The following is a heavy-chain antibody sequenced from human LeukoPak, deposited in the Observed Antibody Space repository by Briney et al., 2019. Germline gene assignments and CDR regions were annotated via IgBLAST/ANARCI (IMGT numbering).Heavy chain of an antibody. CDR3: ARVPSIAARRPGLDAFDI. CDR2: IYYSGST. D-gene: IGHD6-6*01. V-gene: IGHV4-59*01. Sequence: SETLSLTCTVSGGSISSYYWSWIRQPPGKGLEWIGYIYYSGSTNYNPSLKSRVTISVDTSKNQFSLKLSSVTAADTAVYYCARVPSIAARRPGLDAFDIWGQGTMVTVSS. J-gene: IGHJ3*02. CDR1: GGSISSYY.